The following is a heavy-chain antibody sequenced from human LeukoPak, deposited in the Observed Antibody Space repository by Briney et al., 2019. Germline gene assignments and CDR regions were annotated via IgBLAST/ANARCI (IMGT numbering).Heavy chain of an antibody. CDR2: IKDDGSAQ. Sequence: GGSLKLPCAASGFTFGAYWMSWFRQAPGKGPEWVASIKDDGSAQFYVDSLEGRFTISRDNAKNTLYLQMDTMRVEDTAVYYCARHIVGEQNFDYWSQGTLVTVSS. J-gene: IGHJ4*02. CDR3: ARHIVGEQNFDY. V-gene: IGHV3-7*01. D-gene: IGHD3-16*02. CDR1: GFTFGAYW.